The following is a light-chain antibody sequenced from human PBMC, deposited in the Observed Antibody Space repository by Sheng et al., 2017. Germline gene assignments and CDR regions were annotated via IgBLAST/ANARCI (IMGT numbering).Light chain of an antibody. V-gene: IGLV2-14*03. CDR1: SSDVGGYNY. J-gene: IGLJ3*02. CDR2: DVS. CDR3: SSYTSTNNLGV. Sequence: HSALTQPASVSGSPGQSITISCAGTSSDVGGYNYVSWYQKQPGKAPRLIIYDVSHRPSGISLRFSGSKSGNTASLTISGLQAEDEAEYYCSSYTSTNNLGVFGGGTKLTVL.